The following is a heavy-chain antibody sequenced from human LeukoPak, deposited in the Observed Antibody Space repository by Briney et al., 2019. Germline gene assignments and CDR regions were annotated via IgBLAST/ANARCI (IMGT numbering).Heavy chain of an antibody. V-gene: IGHV3-30*01. J-gene: IGHJ5*02. D-gene: IGHD2-15*01. Sequence: GGSLRLSCAASGFTFSSYAMHWVRQAPGKGLEWVAVISYDGSNKYYADSVKGRFTISRDNSKNTLYLQMNSLRAEDTAVYYCARDFVVVVAATGVNWFDPWGQGTLVTVSS. CDR3: ARDFVVVVAATGVNWFDP. CDR2: ISYDGSNK. CDR1: GFTFSSYA.